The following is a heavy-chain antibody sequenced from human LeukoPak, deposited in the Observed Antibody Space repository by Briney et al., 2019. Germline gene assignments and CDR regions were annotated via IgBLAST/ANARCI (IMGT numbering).Heavy chain of an antibody. CDR1: GFTFSSYW. CDR3: AKLLLPGAQYYFDY. J-gene: IGHJ4*02. Sequence: GGSLRLSCAASGFTFSSYWMSWVRQAPGKGLEWVANIKQDGSEKYYVDSVKGRFTISRDNAKNTLYLQMNSLRAEDTAVYYCAKLLLPGAQYYFDYWGQGTLVTVSS. CDR2: IKQDGSEK. D-gene: IGHD1-14*01. V-gene: IGHV3-7*03.